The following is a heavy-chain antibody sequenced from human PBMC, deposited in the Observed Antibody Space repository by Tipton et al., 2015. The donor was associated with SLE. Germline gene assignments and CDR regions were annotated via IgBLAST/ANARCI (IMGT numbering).Heavy chain of an antibody. CDR3: ARDGLSVAGTLDV. V-gene: IGHV4-59*11. D-gene: IGHD6-19*01. J-gene: IGHJ6*02. Sequence: TLSLTCTVSGGSISSHCWSWIRQPPGKGLEWIGYIYYSGSTNYNPSLKSRVTISVDTSKNQFSLKLSSVTAADTAVYYCARDGLSVAGTLDVWGQGTTVTVSS. CDR1: GGSISSHC. CDR2: IYYSGST.